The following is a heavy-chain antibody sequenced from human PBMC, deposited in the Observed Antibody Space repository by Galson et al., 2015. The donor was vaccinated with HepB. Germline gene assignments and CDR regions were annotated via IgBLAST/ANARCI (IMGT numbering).Heavy chain of an antibody. J-gene: IGHJ4*02. CDR1: GFTFSSYA. Sequence: SLRLSCAASGFTFSSYAMHWVRQAPGKGLEWVAVISYDRSNKYYADSVKGRFTISRDNSKNTLYLQMNSLRAEDTAVYYCARDLHDSSGYYDQLDYWGQGTLVTVSS. CDR2: ISYDRSNK. CDR3: ARDLHDSSGYYDQLDY. V-gene: IGHV3-30*04. D-gene: IGHD3-22*01.